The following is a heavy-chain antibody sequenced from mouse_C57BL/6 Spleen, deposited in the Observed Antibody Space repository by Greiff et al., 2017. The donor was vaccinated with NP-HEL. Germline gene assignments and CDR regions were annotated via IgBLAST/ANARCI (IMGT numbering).Heavy chain of an antibody. CDR3: ARDYGNYEDYAMDY. CDR2: ISYDGSN. J-gene: IGHJ4*01. Sequence: EVKLQESGPGLVKPSQSLSLTCSVTGYSITSGYYWNWLRQFPGNKLEWMGYISYDGSNNYNPSLKNRISITRDTSKNQFFLKLNSVTTEDTATYYCARDYGNYEDYAMDYWGQGTSVTVSS. V-gene: IGHV3-6*01. CDR1: GYSITSGYY. D-gene: IGHD2-1*01.